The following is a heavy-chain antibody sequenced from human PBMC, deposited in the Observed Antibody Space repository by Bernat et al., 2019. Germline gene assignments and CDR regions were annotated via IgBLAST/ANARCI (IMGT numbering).Heavy chain of an antibody. CDR2: ISGSGGST. CDR1: GFTFSSYA. J-gene: IGHJ4*02. V-gene: IGHV3-23*01. CDR3: AGSPASGTVGR. D-gene: IGHD1-26*01. Sequence: EVQLLESGGGLVQPGGSLRLACAASGFTFSSYAMSWVRQAPGKGLEWVSAISGSGGSTYYADSVKGRFTISRDNSKNTLYLQMNSLRAEDTAVYYCAGSPASGTVGRWGQGTLVTVSS.